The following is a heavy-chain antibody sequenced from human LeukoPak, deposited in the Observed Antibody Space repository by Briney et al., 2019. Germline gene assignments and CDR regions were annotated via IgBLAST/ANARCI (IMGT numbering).Heavy chain of an antibody. Sequence: GGSLRLSCGASGFTFRSYATSWVRQAPGRGLEWVSAISGSGTSTYYADSVKGRFTISRDNSKNMLYLQMNSLRAEDTAVYYCAKGAYDFWSFYFYYYYMDVWGKGTTVTVS. J-gene: IGHJ6*03. D-gene: IGHD3-3*01. CDR3: AKGAYDFWSFYFYYYYMDV. V-gene: IGHV3-23*01. CDR2: ISGSGTST. CDR1: GFTFRSYA.